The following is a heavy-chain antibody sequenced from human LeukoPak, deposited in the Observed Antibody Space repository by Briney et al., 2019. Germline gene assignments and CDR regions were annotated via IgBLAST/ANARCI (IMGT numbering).Heavy chain of an antibody. J-gene: IGHJ1*01. CDR3: ARVGCSGGSCYTQYFHH. CDR2: IYSGGRT. CDR1: GFTVSSSY. V-gene: IGHV3-53*01. D-gene: IGHD2-15*01. Sequence: GGSLRLSCAASGFTVSSSYMSWFRQAPGKGLDWVSLIYSGGRTEYTDSVKGRFTIYTDNSKNTLYLQMNSLRAEDTAVYYCARVGCSGGSCYTQYFHHWGQGTLVTVSP.